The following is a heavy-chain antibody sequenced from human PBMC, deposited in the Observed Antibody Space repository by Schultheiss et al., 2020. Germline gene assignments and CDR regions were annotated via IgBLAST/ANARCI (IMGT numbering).Heavy chain of an antibody. CDR3: ARNEGWA. D-gene: IGHD6-19*01. CDR2: IYYSGST. CDR1: GGSISGSSYY. Sequence: QTLSLTCTVSGGSISGSSYYWGWIRQPPGKGLEWLGSIYYSGSTYYSPSLKSRVTISVDTSKNQFSLNLNSVTAADTAVYYCARNEGWAWGQGTLVTVSS. V-gene: IGHV4-39*07. J-gene: IGHJ5*02.